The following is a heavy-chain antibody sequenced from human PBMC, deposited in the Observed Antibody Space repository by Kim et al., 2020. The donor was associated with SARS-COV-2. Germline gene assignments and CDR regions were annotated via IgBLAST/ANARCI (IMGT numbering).Heavy chain of an antibody. D-gene: IGHD6-6*01. CDR3: AIHPNIAARSWRWFDP. CDR1: GYSFTSYW. Sequence: GESLKISCKGSGYSFTSYWISWVRQMPGKGLEWMGNIDPSDSYINYSPSFQGHVTISADKSISTAYLQWSSLKASDTAMYYCAIHPNIAARSWRWFDPWGQGTLVTVSS. CDR2: IDPSDSYI. J-gene: IGHJ5*02. V-gene: IGHV5-10-1*01.